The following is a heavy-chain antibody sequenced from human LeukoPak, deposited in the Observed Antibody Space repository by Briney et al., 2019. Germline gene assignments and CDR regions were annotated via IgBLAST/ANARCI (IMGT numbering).Heavy chain of an antibody. J-gene: IGHJ6*03. V-gene: IGHV4-59*08. CDR3: ARHSYYYYMDV. CDR2: IYYSGST. Sequence: PSETLSLTCTVSGGSMSSYYWSWIRQPAGKGLEWIGYIYYSGSTNYNPSLKSRVTISVDTSKNQFSLKLSSVTAADTAVYYCARHSYYYYMDVWGKGTTVTISS. CDR1: GGSMSSYY.